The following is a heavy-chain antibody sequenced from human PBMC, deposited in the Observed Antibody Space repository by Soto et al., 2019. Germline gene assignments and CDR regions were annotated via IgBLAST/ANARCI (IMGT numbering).Heavy chain of an antibody. CDR3: ARRRAVVAARPYCYYAMDV. CDR2: MKPNSGDT. D-gene: IGHD6-6*01. J-gene: IGHJ6*02. Sequence: QVQLVQSGAEVKKPGASVKVSCKTSGYTFTSYDINWVRQAPGQGLEWMGGMKPNSGDTGYAPKFKGRVNMTRNTSTGTAYMKLSSLISEDTAVYYCARRRAVVAARPYCYYAMDVWGQGTTVTVSS. CDR1: GYTFTSYD. V-gene: IGHV1-8*01.